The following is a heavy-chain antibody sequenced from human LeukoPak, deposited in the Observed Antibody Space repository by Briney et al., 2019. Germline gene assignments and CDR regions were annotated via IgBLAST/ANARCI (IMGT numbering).Heavy chain of an antibody. J-gene: IGHJ5*02. V-gene: IGHV3-23*01. Sequence: GGSLRLSCAASGFTFSLHVMNWVRQAPGKGLEWVGAMSGSSGDTYYTDSVRGRFTISRDNSKNTVYLQMNSLRAEDTALYYCVRDKGRSPGYWLDPWGHGTLVTVSS. CDR1: GFTFSLHV. CDR2: MSGSSGDT. D-gene: IGHD2-15*01. CDR3: VRDKGRSPGYWLDP.